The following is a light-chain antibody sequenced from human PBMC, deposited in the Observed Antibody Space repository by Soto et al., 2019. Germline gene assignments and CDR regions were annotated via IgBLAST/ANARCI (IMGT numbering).Light chain of an antibody. J-gene: IGKJ5*01. V-gene: IGKV3D-15*01. CDR3: QQYNNWPPIT. Sequence: IVLTLSPGTLSLSPGERATLSFRASQSVSSSYLAWYQQKRGQAPRLLIYAASTRATGVPARFSGSGSGTEFTLTISSLQSEDFAVYYCQQYNNWPPITFGQGTRLEIK. CDR1: QSVSSSY. CDR2: AAS.